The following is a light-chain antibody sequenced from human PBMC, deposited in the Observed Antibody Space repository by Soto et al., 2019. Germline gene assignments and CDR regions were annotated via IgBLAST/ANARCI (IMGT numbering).Light chain of an antibody. CDR2: KAS. CDR3: QQYNSYPYT. J-gene: IGKJ2*01. V-gene: IGKV1-5*03. CDR1: QTISSW. Sequence: DIQMTQSHSTLSASVGDRVTITCRASQTISSWLAWYQQKPGKAPNLLIYKASTLETGVPSSFSGSGSGTEFTLTISSLQPDDFATYYCQQYNSYPYTFGQGTKLEIK.